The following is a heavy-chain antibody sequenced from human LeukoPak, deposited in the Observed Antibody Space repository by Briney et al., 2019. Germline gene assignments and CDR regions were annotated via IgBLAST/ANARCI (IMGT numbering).Heavy chain of an antibody. CDR1: GFTFSRYE. J-gene: IGHJ5*02. D-gene: IGHD2-8*02. CDR3: ARAPLVLEYRWWFDP. V-gene: IGHV3-48*03. CDR2: ISDSGDTI. Sequence: GGSLRLSCAASGFTFSRYEMDWVRQSPGKGLGWISYISDSGDTIYYADSVKGRFTISRDNAKNSLYLQMDSLRADDTAVYHCARAPLVLEYRWWFDPWGQGTLVLVSS.